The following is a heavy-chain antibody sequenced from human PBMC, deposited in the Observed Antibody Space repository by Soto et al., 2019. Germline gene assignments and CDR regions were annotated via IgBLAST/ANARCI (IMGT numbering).Heavy chain of an antibody. V-gene: IGHV3-30*18. J-gene: IGHJ4*02. CDR1: GFTFSSYG. Sequence: GGSLRLSCAASGFTFSSYGMHWVRQAPGKRLEWVAVISYDGSNKYYADSVKGRFTISRDNSKNTLYLQMNSLRAEDTAVYYCAKPFYYGDYVNRGPFDYWGQGTLVTVSS. CDR3: AKPFYYGDYVNRGPFDY. D-gene: IGHD4-17*01. CDR2: ISYDGSNK.